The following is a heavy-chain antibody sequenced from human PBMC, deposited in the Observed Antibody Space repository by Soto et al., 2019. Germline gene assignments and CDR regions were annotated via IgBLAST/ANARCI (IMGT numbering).Heavy chain of an antibody. J-gene: IGHJ3*02. CDR3: AKTYYDFWSGYFRGRDAFDI. CDR1: GFTFSSYA. CDR2: ISGSGGST. V-gene: IGHV3-23*01. Sequence: PGGSLRLSCAASGFTFSSYAMSWVRQAPGKGLEWVSAISGSGGSTYYADSVKGRFTISRDNSKNTLYLQMNSLRAEDTAVYYCAKTYYDFWSGYFRGRDAFDIWGQGTMVTVSS. D-gene: IGHD3-3*01.